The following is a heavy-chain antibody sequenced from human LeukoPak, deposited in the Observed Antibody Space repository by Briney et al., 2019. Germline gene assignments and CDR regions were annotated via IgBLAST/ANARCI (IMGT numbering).Heavy chain of an antibody. D-gene: IGHD3-16*01. J-gene: IGHJ4*02. CDR3: VRARVTRGLGY. CDR2: VSFDGKIE. CDR1: GFTFRHYS. Sequence: GGSLRLSCAASGFTFRHYSMHWVRQAPGKGLEWVAVVSFDGKIEYYADSVKGRFSISRDNSNSTLHLQMDSLRPDDTGLYYCVRARVTRGLGYWGQGTPVTVS. V-gene: IGHV3-30*01.